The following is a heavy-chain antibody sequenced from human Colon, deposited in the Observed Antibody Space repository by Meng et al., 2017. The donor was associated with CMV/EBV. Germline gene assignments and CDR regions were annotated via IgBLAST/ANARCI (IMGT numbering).Heavy chain of an antibody. CDR1: GSTFSSYT. CDR2: IGSNSSAI. V-gene: IGHV3-48*04. D-gene: IGHD1-1*01. CDR3: ARLSWNSRMDV. J-gene: IGHJ6*02. Sequence: GESLKISCAASGSTFSSYTMTWVRQAPGKGLEWVSFIGSNSSAIYYADSLKGRFTVSRDNANNSLFLQMDSLRAEDTAVYYCARLSWNSRMDVWGQGTTVTVSS.